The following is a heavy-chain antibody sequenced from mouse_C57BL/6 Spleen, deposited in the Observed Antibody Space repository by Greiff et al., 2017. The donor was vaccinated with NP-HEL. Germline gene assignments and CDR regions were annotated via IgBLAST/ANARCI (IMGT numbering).Heavy chain of an antibody. CDR2: IHPNSGST. J-gene: IGHJ3*01. CDR3: AREGNLFPFAY. CDR1: GYTFTSYW. V-gene: IGHV1-64*01. D-gene: IGHD1-1*01. Sequence: QVQLKQSGAELVKPGASVKLSCKASGYTFTSYWMHWVKQRPGQGLEWIGMIHPNSGSTNYNEKFKSKATLTVDKSSSTAYMQLSSLTSEDSAVYYCAREGNLFPFAYWGQGTLVTVSA.